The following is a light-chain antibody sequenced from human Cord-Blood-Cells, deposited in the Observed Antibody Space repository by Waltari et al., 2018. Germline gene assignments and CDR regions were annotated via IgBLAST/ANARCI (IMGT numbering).Light chain of an antibody. J-gene: IGKJ1*01. Sequence: ELVMTQSPATLSVSPAERATLSCRASQSVSSNLACYQQKPGQAPRLLIHGASTRATGSPARVSSSGSGTECTLTISSLQSEDFAGYYSQQYNNWRTFGQGTKVEIK. CDR1: QSVSSN. V-gene: IGKV3-15*01. CDR2: GAS. CDR3: QQYNNWRT.